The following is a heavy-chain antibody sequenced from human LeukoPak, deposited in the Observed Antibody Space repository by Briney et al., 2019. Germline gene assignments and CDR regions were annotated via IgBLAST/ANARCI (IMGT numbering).Heavy chain of an antibody. CDR3: ARHWYYYGSGSYVDYFDY. CDR2: IYYSGST. CDR1: GGSISSYY. V-gene: IGHV4-59*08. J-gene: IGHJ4*02. D-gene: IGHD3-10*01. Sequence: SETLSLTCTVSGGSISSYYWSWIRQPPGKGVEWIGYIYYSGSTNYNPSLKSRVTISVDTSKNQFSLKLSSVTAADTAVYYCARHWYYYGSGSYVDYFDYWGQGTLVTVSS.